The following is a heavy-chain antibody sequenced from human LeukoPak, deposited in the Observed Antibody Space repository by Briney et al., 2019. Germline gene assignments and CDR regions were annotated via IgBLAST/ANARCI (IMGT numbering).Heavy chain of an antibody. V-gene: IGHV3-23*01. D-gene: IGHD1-26*01. CDR2: ISDSGNT. CDR1: GFTLSSYA. J-gene: IGHJ5*02. CDR3: ARASYSGSNRWFDP. Sequence: GGSLRLSCAASGFTLSSYAMSWVRQAPGKGLEWVSAISDSGNTYHADSVKGRFTISRDSSKNTLFLQMNRLRPEDMAVYYCARASYSGSNRWFDPWGQGTLVTVSS.